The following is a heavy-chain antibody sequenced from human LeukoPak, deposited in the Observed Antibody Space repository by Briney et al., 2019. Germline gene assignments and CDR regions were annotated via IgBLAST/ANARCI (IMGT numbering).Heavy chain of an antibody. Sequence: GASVKASCKASGYTFTGYYMHWARQAPGQGLEWMGWINPNSGGTNYAQKFQGRVTMTRDTSISTAYMELSRLRSDDTAVYYCACRGYYYDSSGYYFDYWGQGTLVTVSS. CDR2: INPNSGGT. J-gene: IGHJ4*02. CDR1: GYTFTGYY. V-gene: IGHV1-2*02. CDR3: ACRGYYYDSSGYYFDY. D-gene: IGHD3-22*01.